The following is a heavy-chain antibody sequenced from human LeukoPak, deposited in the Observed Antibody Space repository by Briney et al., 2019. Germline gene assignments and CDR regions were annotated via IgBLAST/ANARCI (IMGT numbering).Heavy chain of an antibody. CDR1: GYTFTGYY. CDR2: INPNSGGT. J-gene: IGHJ3*02. CDR3: ARALRARDAFDI. V-gene: IGHV1-2*06. D-gene: IGHD3-16*01. Sequence: ASVKVSCKASGYTFTGYYMHWVRQAPGQGLEWMGRINPNSGGTNYAQKFQGRVTMTRDTSISTAYMELSRLRSDDTAAYYCARALRARDAFDIWGQGKLVTVSS.